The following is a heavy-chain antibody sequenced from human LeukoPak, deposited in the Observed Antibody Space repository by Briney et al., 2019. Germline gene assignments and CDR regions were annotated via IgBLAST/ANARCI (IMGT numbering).Heavy chain of an antibody. V-gene: IGHV4-59*01. D-gene: IGHD6-25*01. J-gene: IGHJ4*02. CDR3: ARRGRNSSGWQDYL. CDR2: IYHTGST. CDR1: GGSISSYY. Sequence: PSETLSLTCTVSGGSISSYYWSWIRQPPGKGLEWIANIYHTGSTNYNPSLSSRVTISIDTAKNQFSLKLTSVTATDTAVYYCARRGRNSSGWQDYLWGQGTLVTVSS.